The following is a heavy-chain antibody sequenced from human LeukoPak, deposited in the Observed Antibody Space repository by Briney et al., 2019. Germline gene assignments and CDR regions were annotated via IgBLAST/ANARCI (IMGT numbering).Heavy chain of an antibody. CDR3: ARGHGVVVPAARYNRFDP. V-gene: IGHV4-34*01. D-gene: IGHD2-2*01. CDR1: GGSFSGYY. Sequence: SETLSLTCAVYGGSFSGYYWSWIRQPPGKGLEWIGEINHSGSTNYNPSLKSRVTISVDTSKNQFSLKLSSVTAADTAVYYCARGHGVVVPAARYNRFDPWGQGTLVTVSS. CDR2: INHSGST. J-gene: IGHJ5*02.